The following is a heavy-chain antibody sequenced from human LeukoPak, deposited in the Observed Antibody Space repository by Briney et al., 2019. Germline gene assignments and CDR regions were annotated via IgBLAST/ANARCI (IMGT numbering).Heavy chain of an antibody. CDR2: IWYDGSNK. V-gene: IGHV3-33*06. CDR3: AKDNSGSYEAYDY. J-gene: IGHJ4*02. CDR1: GFTFSSYG. D-gene: IGHD1-26*01. Sequence: GGSLRLSCAASGFTFSSYGMHWVRQAPGKGLEWVAVIWYDGSNKYYADSVKGRFTISRDNSKNTLYLQMNSLRADDTAVYYCAKDNSGSYEAYDYWGQGTLVTVSS.